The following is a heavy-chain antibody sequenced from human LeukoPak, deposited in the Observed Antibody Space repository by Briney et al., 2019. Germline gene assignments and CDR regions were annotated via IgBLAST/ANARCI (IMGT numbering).Heavy chain of an antibody. CDR1: GFTFSSYA. CDR3: ARGPHYDFLSGQPSYYYYYMDA. V-gene: IGHV3-30-3*01. CDR2: ISYDGSNK. D-gene: IGHD3-3*01. Sequence: GGSLRLSCAASGFTFSSYAMHWVRQAPGKGLEWVAVISYDGSNKYYADSVKGRFTISRDNSKSTLYLQMNSLRAEDTAVYYCARGPHYDFLSGQPSYYYYYMDAWGKGTTVTVSS. J-gene: IGHJ6*03.